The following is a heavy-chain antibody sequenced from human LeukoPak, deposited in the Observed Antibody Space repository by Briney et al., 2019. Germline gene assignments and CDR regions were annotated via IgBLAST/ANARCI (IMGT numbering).Heavy chain of an antibody. CDR1: GFTFTSSA. D-gene: IGHD5-12*01. V-gene: IGHV1-58*01. CDR3: AAEGTPYGGYSTIDP. CDR2: IVVGSGNT. Sequence: SVKVSCKASGFTFTSSAVQWVRQARGQRLEWIGWIVVGSGNTNYAQKFQERVTITRDMSTSTAYMELSSLRSEDTAVYYCAAEGTPYGGYSTIDPWGQGTLVTVSS. J-gene: IGHJ5*02.